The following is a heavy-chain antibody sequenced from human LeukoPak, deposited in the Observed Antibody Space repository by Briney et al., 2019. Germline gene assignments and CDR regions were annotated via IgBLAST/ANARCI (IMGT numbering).Heavy chain of an antibody. D-gene: IGHD6-19*01. CDR1: GFTFSNFQ. J-gene: IGHJ4*02. CDR3: ARAKGIAVADL. V-gene: IGHV3-21*01. Sequence: GGSLRLSCAASGFTFSNFQMHWVRQAPGKGPEWVSSISGSSSYIYYVDSVQGRFTISRDNAKNSLYLQLNSLRAEDTALYYCARAKGIAVADLWGQGTLVTVSS. CDR2: ISGSSSYI.